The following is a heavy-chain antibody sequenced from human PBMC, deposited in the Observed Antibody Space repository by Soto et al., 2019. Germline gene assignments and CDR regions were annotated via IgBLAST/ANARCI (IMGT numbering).Heavy chain of an antibody. CDR2: ISGSGGST. Sequence: GGSLRLSCAASGFTFSSYAMSWVRQAPGKGLEWVSAISGSGGSTYYADSVKGRFTISRDNSKNTLYLQMNSLRAEDTAVYYCAKGGLNYDYIWGSYRTAPIDYWGQGTLVTVSS. V-gene: IGHV3-23*01. J-gene: IGHJ4*02. CDR1: GFTFSSYA. D-gene: IGHD3-16*02. CDR3: AKGGLNYDYIWGSYRTAPIDY.